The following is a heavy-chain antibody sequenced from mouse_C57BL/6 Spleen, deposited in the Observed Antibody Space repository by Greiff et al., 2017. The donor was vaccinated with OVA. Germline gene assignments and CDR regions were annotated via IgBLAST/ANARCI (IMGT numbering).Heavy chain of an antibody. V-gene: IGHV7-1*01. D-gene: IGHD4-1*02. CDR1: GFTFSDFY. J-gene: IGHJ4*01. Sequence: EVKLMESGGGLVQSGRSLRLSCATSGFTFSDFYMEWVRQAPGKGLEWIAASRNKANDYTTEYSASVKGRFIVSRDTSQSILYLQMNALRAEDTAIYYCARDAGPTGMYYAMDYWGQGTSVTVSS. CDR2: SRNKANDYTT. CDR3: ARDAGPTGMYYAMDY.